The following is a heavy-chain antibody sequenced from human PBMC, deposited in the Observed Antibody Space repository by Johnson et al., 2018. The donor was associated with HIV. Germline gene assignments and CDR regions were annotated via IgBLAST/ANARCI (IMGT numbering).Heavy chain of an antibody. CDR3: ARPFRIAAYGGSDAFDI. D-gene: IGHD6-13*01. J-gene: IGHJ3*02. V-gene: IGHV3-30*04. Sequence: QVQLVESGGGLVQPGGSLRLSCAASGFTFSSYAMHWVRQAPGKGLEWVAVISYDGSNKYYADSVKGRFTISRDNSKNTLYLQMISLRAEDTAVYYCARPFRIAAYGGSDAFDIWGQGTMVTVSS. CDR1: GFTFSSYA. CDR2: ISYDGSNK.